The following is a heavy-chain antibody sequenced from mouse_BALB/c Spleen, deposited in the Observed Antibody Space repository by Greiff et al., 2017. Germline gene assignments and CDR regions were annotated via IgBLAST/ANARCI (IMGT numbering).Heavy chain of an antibody. D-gene: IGHD2-1*01. J-gene: IGHJ3*01. CDR3: TRYGNYGAWFAY. Sequence: QVQLQQSGAELVRPGASVTLSCKASGYTFTDYEMHWVKQTPVHGLEWIGAIDPETGGTAYNQKFKGKATLTADKSSSTAYMELRSLTSADSAVYYCTRYGNYGAWFAYWGQGTLVTVSA. CDR1: GYTFTDYE. CDR2: IDPETGGT. V-gene: IGHV1-15*01.